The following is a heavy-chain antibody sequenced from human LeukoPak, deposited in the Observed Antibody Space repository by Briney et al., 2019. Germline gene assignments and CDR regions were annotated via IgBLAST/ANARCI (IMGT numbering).Heavy chain of an antibody. V-gene: IGHV1-69*05. CDR2: IIPIFGTA. J-gene: IGHJ4*02. D-gene: IGHD3-10*01. Sequence: SVKGSCKASGRTFSSYAISWVRQAPGQGLEWMGRIIPIFGTANYAQKFQGRVTITTDESTSTAYTELSSLRSEDTAVYYCARDVRYGSGSYYSKYYFDYWGQGTLVTVSS. CDR1: GRTFSSYA. CDR3: ARDVRYGSGSYYSKYYFDY.